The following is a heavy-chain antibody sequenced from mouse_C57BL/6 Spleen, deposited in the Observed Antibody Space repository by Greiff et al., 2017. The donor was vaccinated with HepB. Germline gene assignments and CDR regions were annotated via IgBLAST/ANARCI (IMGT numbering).Heavy chain of an antibody. CDR1: GFTFSDYG. CDR3: SSKGNYYAMDY. D-gene: IGHD2-1*01. Sequence: EVKLMESGGGLVKPGGSLKLSCAASGFTFSDYGMHWVRQAPEKGLEWVAYISSGSSTIYYADTVKGRFTISRDNAKNTLFLQMTSLRSEDTAMYYCSSKGNYYAMDYWGQGTSVTVSS. CDR2: ISSGSSTI. J-gene: IGHJ4*01. V-gene: IGHV5-17*01.